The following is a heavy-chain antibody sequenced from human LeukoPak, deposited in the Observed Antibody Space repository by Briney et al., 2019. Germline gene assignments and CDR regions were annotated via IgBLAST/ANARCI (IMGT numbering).Heavy chain of an antibody. J-gene: IGHJ2*01. Sequence: NPGGSLRLSCAASGFTFSSYSMNWVRQAPGKGLEWVSSISSSSSYIYYADSVKGRFTISRDNAKNTLYLQMNSLRAEDTAVYYCARDRSLWSVAAARGYFDLWGRGTLVTVSS. CDR2: ISSSSSYI. CDR3: ARDRSLWSVAAARGYFDL. V-gene: IGHV3-21*01. CDR1: GFTFSSYS. D-gene: IGHD6-13*01.